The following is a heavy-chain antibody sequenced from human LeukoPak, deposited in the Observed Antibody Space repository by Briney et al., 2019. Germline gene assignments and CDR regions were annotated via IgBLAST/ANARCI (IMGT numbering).Heavy chain of an antibody. Sequence: GSLRLSCAASGFTFSSYAMHWVRQAPGKGLEWVAVISYDGSNKYYADSVKGRFTISRDNSKNTLYLQMNSLRAEDTAVYYCARVRGGSGSYYPARGAFDIWGQGTMVTVSS. D-gene: IGHD3-10*01. CDR3: ARVRGGSGSYYPARGAFDI. V-gene: IGHV3-30*04. CDR2: ISYDGSNK. J-gene: IGHJ3*02. CDR1: GFTFSSYA.